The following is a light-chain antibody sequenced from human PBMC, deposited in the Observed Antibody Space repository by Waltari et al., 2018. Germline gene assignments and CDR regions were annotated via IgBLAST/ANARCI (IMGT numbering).Light chain of an antibody. CDR2: DVT. J-gene: IGLJ2*01. Sequence: QSALTQPRSVSGSPGQSVTISCTGTSSDIGAYNSVSWYQHHPGKAPKLIIYDVTRRPPGVPDGVSCSKSGNTASLTISGLQTEDEADYFCCSYAGTYTYVLFGGGTKLTVL. V-gene: IGLV2-11*01. CDR3: CSYAGTYTYVL. CDR1: SSDIGAYNS.